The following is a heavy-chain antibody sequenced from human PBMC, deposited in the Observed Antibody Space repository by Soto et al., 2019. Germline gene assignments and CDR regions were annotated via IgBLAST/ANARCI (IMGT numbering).Heavy chain of an antibody. J-gene: IGHJ4*02. CDR1: GGSVRTGSYH. V-gene: IGHV4-61*01. CDR2: IPNKGSP. CDR3: ARIGWGGDS. Sequence: QVQLQESGPGRGKPSETLSLTCSVSGGSVRTGSYHWSWIRQPPGKGLEWIGFIPNKGSPDYNPSRKSRVVVSIDRSTNQFSLKVNSVTAADTAVYVCARIGWGGDSWGQGNLVTVSS. D-gene: IGHD7-27*01.